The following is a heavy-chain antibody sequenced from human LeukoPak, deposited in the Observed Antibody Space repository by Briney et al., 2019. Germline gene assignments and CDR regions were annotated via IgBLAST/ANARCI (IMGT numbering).Heavy chain of an antibody. J-gene: IGHJ4*02. CDR2: IYYSGST. D-gene: IGHD5-12*01. CDR1: GGSISSYF. CDR3: ARDPGGYEIGNFDY. Sequence: PSETLSLTCTISGGSISSYFWTWIRQPPGKGLEWIGYIYYSGSTYYNPSLKSRVTISVDTSKNQFSLKLSSVTAADTAVYYCARDPGGYEIGNFDYWGQGTLVTVSS. V-gene: IGHV4-59*06.